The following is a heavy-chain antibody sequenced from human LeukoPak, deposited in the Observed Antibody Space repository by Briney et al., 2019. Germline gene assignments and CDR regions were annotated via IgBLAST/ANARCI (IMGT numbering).Heavy chain of an antibody. CDR1: GFTFSSYC. V-gene: IGHV3-48*01. J-gene: IGHJ3*02. CDR3: ARGDSSGYYYVYDAFDI. D-gene: IGHD3-22*01. CDR2: ISSSSSTI. Sequence: GGSLRPSCAASGFTFSSYCMNWVRQAPGKGLEWVSYISSSSSTIYYADSVKGRFTISRDNAKNSLYLQMNSLRAEDTAVYYCARGDSSGYYYVYDAFDIWGQGTMVTVSS.